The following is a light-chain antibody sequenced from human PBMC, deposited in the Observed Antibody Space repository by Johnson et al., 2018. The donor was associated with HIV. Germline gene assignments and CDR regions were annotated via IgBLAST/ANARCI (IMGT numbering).Light chain of an antibody. V-gene: IGLV1-51*02. Sequence: QSVLTQPPSVSAAPGQKVTISCSGSSSNIGNNFVSWYQQLPGAAPKLLIYENNKRPSGIPDRFSGSKSGTSATLGITGLQTGDEADYSCGTWDSSLGVYVFGTGTEVTV. CDR3: GTWDSSLGVYV. J-gene: IGLJ1*01. CDR1: SSNIGNNF. CDR2: ENN.